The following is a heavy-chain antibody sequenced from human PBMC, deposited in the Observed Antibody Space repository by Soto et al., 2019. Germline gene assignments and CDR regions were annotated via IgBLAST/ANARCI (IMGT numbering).Heavy chain of an antibody. V-gene: IGHV4-59*01. CDR1: GGSISSYY. CDR3: ARYPGTPDIVVGIDL. J-gene: IGHJ6*02. Sequence: SETLSLTCTVSGGSISSYYWCWIWQPPGKGLEWIGNIYYSGSTNYNPSLKSRVTISVDTSKNQFSLKLSSVTAADTAVYYCARYPGTPDIVVGIDLWGQGITVTVSS. CDR2: IYYSGST. D-gene: IGHD2-21*01.